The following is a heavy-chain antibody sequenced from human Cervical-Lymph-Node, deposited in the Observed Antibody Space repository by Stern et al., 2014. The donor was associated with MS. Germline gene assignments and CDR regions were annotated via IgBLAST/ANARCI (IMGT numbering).Heavy chain of an antibody. V-gene: IGHV2-70*04. J-gene: IGHJ4*02. D-gene: IGHD6-19*01. CDR1: GFSLNTTGMR. CDR3: ARSSVAVVGTCFDY. Sequence: QVTLRESGPALVKPTETVTLTCTFSGFSLNTTGMRVSWIRQPPGKALEWLARIDWDDEKFYSTSLKTRLSISKDTSKNQVVLTMTSLDPMDTATYYCARSSVAVVGTCFDYWGQGILVTVSS. CDR2: IDWDDEK.